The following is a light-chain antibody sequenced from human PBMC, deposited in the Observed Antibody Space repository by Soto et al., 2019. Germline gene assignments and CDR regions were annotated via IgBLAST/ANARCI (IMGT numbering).Light chain of an antibody. J-gene: IGLJ2*01. Sequence: QSVLTQAPSVSGDPGQRVTISCTGRSSNIGAGYDVHWYQQLPGTAPKLLIYGNSNRPSGVPDRFSGSKSGTSASLAITGLQAEDEADYYCQSYDSILSGVVFGGGTKVTVL. V-gene: IGLV1-40*01. CDR1: SSNIGAGYD. CDR2: GNS. CDR3: QSYDSILSGVV.